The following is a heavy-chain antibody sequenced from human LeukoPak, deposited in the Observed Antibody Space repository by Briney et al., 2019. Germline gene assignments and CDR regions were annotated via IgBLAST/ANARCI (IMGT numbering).Heavy chain of an antibody. Sequence: AGGSLRLSCAASGFTFSSYWMSWVRQAPGEGLEWVANIKQDGSEKYYVDSVKGRFTISRDNAKNSLYLQMNSLRAEDTAVYYCARDSMLYSSSWPNDYWGQGTLVTVSS. CDR2: IKQDGSEK. CDR1: GFTFSSYW. D-gene: IGHD6-13*01. V-gene: IGHV3-7*01. J-gene: IGHJ4*02. CDR3: ARDSMLYSSSWPNDY.